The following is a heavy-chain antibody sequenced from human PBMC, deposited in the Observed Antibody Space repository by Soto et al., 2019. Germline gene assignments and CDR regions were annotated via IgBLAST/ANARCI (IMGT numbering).Heavy chain of an antibody. D-gene: IGHD3-10*01. CDR3: AKDRGRPDAFNI. CDR2: IDNGGTNT. V-gene: IGHV3-74*01. Sequence: PXGSLRLSCSGSGDNFGGFWMHWVRQAPGKGLVWVSRIDNGGTNTVYADAVKGRFTISRDNAKNTLYLQMNSLRAEDTAVYYCAKDRGRPDAFNIWGQGTMVTVSS. CDR1: GDNFGGFW. J-gene: IGHJ3*02.